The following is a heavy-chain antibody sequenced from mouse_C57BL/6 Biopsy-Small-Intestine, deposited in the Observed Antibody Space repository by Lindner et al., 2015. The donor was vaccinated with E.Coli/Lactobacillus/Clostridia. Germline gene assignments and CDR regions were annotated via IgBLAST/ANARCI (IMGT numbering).Heavy chain of an antibody. CDR3: ARGDDYDPYTMDY. D-gene: IGHD2-4*01. Sequence: VQLQESGAELVKPGASVKLSCKASGYTFTDYSIHWVKQRSGQGLEWIGWFYPGSGRIKYNERFKDKATLTADKSSSTAYMQLSSLTSEDSAVYYCARGDDYDPYTMDYWGQGTSVTVSS. CDR1: GYTFTDYS. V-gene: IGHV1-62-2*01. J-gene: IGHJ4*01. CDR2: FYPGSGRI.